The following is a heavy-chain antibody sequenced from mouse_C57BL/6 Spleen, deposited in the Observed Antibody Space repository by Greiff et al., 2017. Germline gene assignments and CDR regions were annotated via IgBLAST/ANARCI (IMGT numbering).Heavy chain of an antibody. Sequence: QVQLQQPGAELVRPGSSVKLSCKASGYTFTSYWMHWVKQRPIQGLEWIGNIYPSDSETHYNQKFKDKATLTVDKSSSTAYMQLSSLTSEASEVYYGARSGPITTVVATGYFDYWGQGTTLTVSS. J-gene: IGHJ2*01. V-gene: IGHV1-52*01. D-gene: IGHD1-1*01. CDR1: GYTFTSYW. CDR3: ARSGPITTVVATGYFDY. CDR2: IYPSDSET.